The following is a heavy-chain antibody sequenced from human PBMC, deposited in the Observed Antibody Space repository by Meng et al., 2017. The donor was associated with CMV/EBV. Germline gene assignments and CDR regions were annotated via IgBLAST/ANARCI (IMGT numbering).Heavy chain of an antibody. CDR1: GFTFTNYG. CDR2: IRYDGSNE. J-gene: IGHJ6*02. D-gene: IGHD3-10*01. Sequence: GESLKISCAASGFTFTNYGMHWVRQAPGKGLEWVAFIRYDGSNEYYGDSVQGRLTISRDNSKNTVYLQMNSLRADDTAVYYCAKDSGGEGDMDVWGQGNTVTVSS. CDR3: AKDSGGEGDMDV. V-gene: IGHV3-30*02.